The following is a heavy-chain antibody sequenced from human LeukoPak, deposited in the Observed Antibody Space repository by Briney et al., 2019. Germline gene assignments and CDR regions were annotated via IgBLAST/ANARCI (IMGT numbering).Heavy chain of an antibody. V-gene: IGHV4-4*02. J-gene: IGHJ5*02. CDR2: IYHSGST. Sequence: SETLSLTCAVSGGSISSSNWWSWVRPPPGKGLEWIGEIYHSGSTNYNPSLKSRVTISVDKSKNQFSLKLSSVTAADTAVYYCARVYYDFWSGYYGYNWFDPWGQGTLVTVSS. CDR3: ARVYYDFWSGYYGYNWFDP. D-gene: IGHD3-3*01. CDR1: GGSISSSNW.